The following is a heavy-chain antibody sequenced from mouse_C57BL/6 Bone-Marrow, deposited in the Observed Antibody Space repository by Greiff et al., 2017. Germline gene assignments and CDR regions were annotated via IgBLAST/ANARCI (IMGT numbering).Heavy chain of an antibody. J-gene: IGHJ4*01. D-gene: IGHD1-1*01. Sequence: VKLMESGPGLVAPSQSLSITCTVSGFSLTSYGVDWVRQPPGKGLEWLGVIRGGGSTNYNSALMSRLSISKDNSKSKVFLKMNSLQTDDTAMYYCAKFYYGSSYAMDYWGQGTSVTVSS. V-gene: IGHV2-9*01. CDR3: AKFYYGSSYAMDY. CDR2: IRGGGST. CDR1: GFSLTSYG.